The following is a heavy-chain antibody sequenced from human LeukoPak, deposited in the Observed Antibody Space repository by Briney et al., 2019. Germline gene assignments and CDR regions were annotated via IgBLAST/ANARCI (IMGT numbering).Heavy chain of an antibody. CDR3: ARGLYKWYYGDDFDY. CDR2: IKQDGSDK. Sequence: AGGSLRLSCAASGFTFRNYWMSWVRQAPGKGLEWVANIKQDGSDKYYVDSVKGRFTISRDNAKNSLYLQMNSLRAEDTAVYYCARGLYKWYYGDDFDYWGQGTLVTVSS. CDR1: GFTFRNYW. D-gene: IGHD1-7*01. J-gene: IGHJ4*02. V-gene: IGHV3-7*01.